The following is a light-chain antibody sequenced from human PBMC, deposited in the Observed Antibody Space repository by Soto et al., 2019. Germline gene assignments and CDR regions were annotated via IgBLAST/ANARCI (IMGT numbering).Light chain of an antibody. Sequence: EIVLTQSPDTLSVSPGERATVSCRASQSVDTYLAWYQLKPGQAPRLFIFGTSSRVTDTPDRFSGTGSGTDFTLTISRVEPEDFAVYYCQQYATSPTTFGQGARLDNK. CDR2: GTS. V-gene: IGKV3-20*01. J-gene: IGKJ5*01. CDR3: QQYATSPTT. CDR1: QSVDTY.